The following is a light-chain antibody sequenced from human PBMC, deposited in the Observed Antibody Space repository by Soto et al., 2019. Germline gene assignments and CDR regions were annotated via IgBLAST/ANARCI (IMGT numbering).Light chain of an antibody. J-gene: IGKJ2*01. Sequence: EIVMTQSPATLSLSPGERATLSCRPTQSVSSNLAWYQQKPGQAPRLLIYGASTRATDIPARFSGSGSGTEFTLTISSLQSEDFAVYYCQQYNNWPLYTFGQGTKVDIK. CDR3: QQYNNWPLYT. CDR1: QSVSSN. V-gene: IGKV3-15*01. CDR2: GAS.